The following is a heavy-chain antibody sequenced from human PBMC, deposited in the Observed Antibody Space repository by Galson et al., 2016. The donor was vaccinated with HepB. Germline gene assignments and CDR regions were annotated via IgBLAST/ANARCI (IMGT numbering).Heavy chain of an antibody. D-gene: IGHD2-15*01. CDR1: GYTLTELS. CDR3: ATDREYCSGNSCYSSGYFDY. V-gene: IGHV1-24*01. Sequence: SVKVSCKVSGYTLTELSMHWVRQAPGKGLEWVGGFDPEDGETIYPQKFQGRVTMTEDTSTDTAYMELSSLTSEDTAVYYCATDREYCSGNSCYSSGYFDYWGQGTLATVSS. J-gene: IGHJ4*02. CDR2: FDPEDGET.